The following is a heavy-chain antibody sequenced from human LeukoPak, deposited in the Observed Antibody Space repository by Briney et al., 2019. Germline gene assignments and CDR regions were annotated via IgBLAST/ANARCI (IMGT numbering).Heavy chain of an antibody. D-gene: IGHD3-16*02. CDR3: ARLTFGGVIVLDH. Sequence: PSETLSLTCTVSGGSISSGDYYWSWIRHPPGKGLEWIGYIYYSGSTYYNPSLNSRVTISVDTSKNQFSLKLSSVTAADTAVYDSARLTFGGVIVLDHWGQGILVTVSS. CDR2: IYYSGST. CDR1: GGSISSGDYY. J-gene: IGHJ4*02. V-gene: IGHV4-30-4*08.